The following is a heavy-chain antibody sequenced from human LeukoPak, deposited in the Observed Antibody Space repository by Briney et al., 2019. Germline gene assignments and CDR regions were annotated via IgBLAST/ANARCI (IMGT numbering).Heavy chain of an antibody. CDR1: EYPFSNYQ. CDR2: ISSSGSST. Sequence: GGSLRLSCTASEYPFSNYQMNWVRQAPGKGVEWVSDISSSGSSTYYADSVKGRFTISRDNAKNSLFLQINRLRAEDTAVYYCARIRSAYSGSYYYYMDVWGKASTVTVSS. CDR3: ARIRSAYSGSYYYYMDV. J-gene: IGHJ6*03. V-gene: IGHV3-48*03. D-gene: IGHD6-6*01.